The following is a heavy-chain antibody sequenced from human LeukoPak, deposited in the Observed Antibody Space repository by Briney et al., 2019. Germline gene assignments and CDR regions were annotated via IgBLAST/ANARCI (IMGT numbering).Heavy chain of an antibody. J-gene: IGHJ3*02. D-gene: IGHD6-13*01. Sequence: SQTLSLTCAISGDSVSSNSAAWNWLRQSPSRGLEWLGRTYYRSKWYNDYALSVKSRITINPEISKNQFSLQLNSVTPEDTAVYYCARGYTAPDDAFHIWGQGTMVTVSS. CDR2: TYYRSKWYN. V-gene: IGHV6-1*01. CDR3: ARGYTAPDDAFHI. CDR1: GDSVSSNSAA.